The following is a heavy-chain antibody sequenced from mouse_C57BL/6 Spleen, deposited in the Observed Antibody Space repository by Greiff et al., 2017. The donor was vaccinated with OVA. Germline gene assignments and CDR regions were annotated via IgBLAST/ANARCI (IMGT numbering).Heavy chain of an antibody. CDR2: IYPSDSET. Sequence: QFQLQQPGAELVRPGSSVKLSCKASGYTFTSYWMDWVQQRPGQGLEWIGNIYPSDSETHYNQKFKDKATLPVDKSSSTAYMQLSSLTSEDVAVHEFPRNDDYGGGFEYGGQGTTLTASS. CDR1: GYTFTSYW. D-gene: IGHD2-4*01. CDR3: PRNDDYGGGFEY. J-gene: IGHJ2*01. V-gene: IGHV1-61*01.